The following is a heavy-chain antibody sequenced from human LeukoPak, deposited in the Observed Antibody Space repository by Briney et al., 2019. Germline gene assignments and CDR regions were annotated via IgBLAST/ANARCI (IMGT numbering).Heavy chain of an antibody. D-gene: IGHD1-26*01. CDR1: GFTFSSYA. J-gene: IGHJ4*02. V-gene: IGHV3-30-3*01. Sequence: GRSLRLSCAASGFTFSSYAMHWVRQAPGKGLEWVAVISYDGSNKYYADSVKGRFTISRDNSKNTLYLQMNSLRAGDTAIYYCVRDQDEDRGSTTFDRWGQGTLVTVSS. CDR3: VRDQDEDRGSTTFDR. CDR2: ISYDGSNK.